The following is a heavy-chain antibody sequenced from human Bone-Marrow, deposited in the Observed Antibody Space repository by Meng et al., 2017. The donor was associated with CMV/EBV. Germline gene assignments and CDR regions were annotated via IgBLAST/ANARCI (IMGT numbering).Heavy chain of an antibody. CDR2: ISGDGRTT. D-gene: IGHD1-26*01. CDR1: GFAFSNYW. Sequence: LGSGGGLVKPGGALGLSCAASGFAFSNYWMHWVRQGPGKGLVWVSRISGDGRTTSYADSVKGRFTISRDNAKNTLYLQMNSLGVEDTAVYYCARGVGESLGWEMGYWGQGILVTVSS. J-gene: IGHJ4*02. CDR3: ARGVGESLGWEMGY. V-gene: IGHV3-74*02.